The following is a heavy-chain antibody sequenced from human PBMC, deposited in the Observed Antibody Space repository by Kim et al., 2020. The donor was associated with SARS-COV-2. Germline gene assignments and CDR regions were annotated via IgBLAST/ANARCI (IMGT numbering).Heavy chain of an antibody. V-gene: IGHV4-31*03. J-gene: IGHJ5*02. Sequence: SETLSLTCTVSGGSISSGGYYWSWIRQHPGKGLEWIGYIYYSGSTYYNPSLLSRVTISVDTSKNQFSLNLSSVTAADTAVYYCARGLGTGCGGGTCYGVYNWFDPWGQEPWSPSPQ. D-gene: IGHD2-15*01. CDR3: ARGLGTGCGGGTCYGVYNWFDP. CDR2: IYYSGST. CDR1: GGSISSGGYY.